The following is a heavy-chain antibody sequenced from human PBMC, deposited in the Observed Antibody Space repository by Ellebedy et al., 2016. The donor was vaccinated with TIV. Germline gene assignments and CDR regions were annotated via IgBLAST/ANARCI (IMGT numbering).Heavy chain of an antibody. V-gene: IGHV1-2*02. Sequence: ASVKVSCKASGYTFTGYYMHWVRQAPGQGLEWMGWINPNSGGTNYAQKFQGRVTMTRDTSISTAYMELSRLRSDHTAVYYCARDYRSGVGPFDYWGQGTLVTVSS. J-gene: IGHJ4*02. CDR1: GYTFTGYY. D-gene: IGHD1-26*01. CDR3: ARDYRSGVGPFDY. CDR2: INPNSGGT.